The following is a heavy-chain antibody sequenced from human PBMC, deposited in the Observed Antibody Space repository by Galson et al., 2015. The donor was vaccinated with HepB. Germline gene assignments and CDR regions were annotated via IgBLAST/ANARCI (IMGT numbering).Heavy chain of an antibody. J-gene: IGHJ4*02. D-gene: IGHD3-10*01. CDR2: ISWNSGSI. CDR1: GFTFDDYA. Sequence: SLRLSCAASGFTFDDYAMHWVRQAPGKGLEWVSGISWNSGSIGYADSVKGRFTTSRDNAKNSLYLQMNSLRAEDTALYYCAKVGFGESIDYWGQGTLVTVSS. V-gene: IGHV3-9*01. CDR3: AKVGFGESIDY.